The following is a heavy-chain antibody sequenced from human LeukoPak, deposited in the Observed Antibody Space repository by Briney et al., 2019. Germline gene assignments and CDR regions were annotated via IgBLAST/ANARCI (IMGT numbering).Heavy chain of an antibody. CDR1: GYTFTSYA. CDR3: ARGRWLPGAFDI. CDR2: IIPILGIA. J-gene: IGHJ3*02. V-gene: IGHV1-69*04. Sequence: SVKVSCKASGYTFTSYAISWVRQAPGQGLEWMGRIIPILGIANYAQKFQGRVTITADKSTSTAYMELSSLRSEDTAVYYCARGRWLPGAFDIWGQGTMVAVSS. D-gene: IGHD5-24*01.